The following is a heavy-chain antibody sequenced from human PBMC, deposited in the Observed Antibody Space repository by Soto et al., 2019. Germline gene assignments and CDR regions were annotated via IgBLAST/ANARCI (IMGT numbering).Heavy chain of an antibody. Sequence: QVQLQESGPGLVRPSGTLSLTCAVSGGSISDNNWWSWVRQPPGKGLEWIGEIYRSGTANYNPSLNSRVTISMDKSKNQISLHLYSVTAADSVVLYCVRHIGVPGTRGFHYWCQGTLVTGSS. J-gene: IGHJ4*02. CDR3: VRHIGVPGTRGFHY. V-gene: IGHV4-4*02. CDR1: GGSISDNNW. CDR2: IYRSGTA. D-gene: IGHD2-21*01.